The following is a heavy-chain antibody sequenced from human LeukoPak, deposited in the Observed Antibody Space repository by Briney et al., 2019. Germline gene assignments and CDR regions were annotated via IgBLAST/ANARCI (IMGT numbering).Heavy chain of an antibody. Sequence: GESPNISCRGSGYSFTPYWIGWVRQMPGKGLEWMEIIYPGDSDTRSTPSFQGQVTMSADKSIHTAYLQWSSLKASDTAMYYCARRQGCSSTSCPPDYWGQGTLVTVSP. V-gene: IGHV5-51*01. D-gene: IGHD2-2*01. CDR3: ARRQGCSSTSCPPDY. CDR1: GYSFTPYW. CDR2: IYPGDSDT. J-gene: IGHJ4*02.